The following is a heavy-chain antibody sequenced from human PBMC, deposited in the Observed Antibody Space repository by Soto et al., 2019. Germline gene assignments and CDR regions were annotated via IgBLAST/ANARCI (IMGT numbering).Heavy chain of an antibody. Sequence: GSLRLSCAASGFTFSTYWMSWVRQAPGKGLQWVANIKPDGGEKWYVDSVRGRFTISRDNVKNSLYLQMNNVRAEDTAVYYCARGDFYDSSGPFSDAFDIWGQGTMVTVSS. CDR1: GFTFSTYW. CDR3: ARGDFYDSSGPFSDAFDI. J-gene: IGHJ3*02. CDR2: IKPDGGEK. D-gene: IGHD3-22*01. V-gene: IGHV3-7*04.